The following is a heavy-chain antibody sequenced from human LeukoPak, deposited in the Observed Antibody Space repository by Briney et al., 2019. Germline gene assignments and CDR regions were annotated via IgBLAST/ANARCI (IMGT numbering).Heavy chain of an antibody. CDR3: ARSLYSTGPTTD. V-gene: IGHV4-38-2*02. CDR2: IYHLGST. CDR1: GYSISSSYY. Sequence: SETLSLTCTVSGYSISSSYYWGWIRQSPRKGLEWIGSIYHLGSTYYNPSLKSRVTISIDTSKSQFSLRLNSVTAADMAVYYCARSLYSTGPTTDWGQGTLVTVSS. J-gene: IGHJ4*02. D-gene: IGHD2-8*02.